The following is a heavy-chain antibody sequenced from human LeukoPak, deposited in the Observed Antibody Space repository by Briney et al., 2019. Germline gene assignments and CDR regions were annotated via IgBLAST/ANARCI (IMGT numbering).Heavy chain of an antibody. CDR2: ISSSSSYI. V-gene: IGHV3-21*01. D-gene: IGHD5-24*01. J-gene: IGHJ2*01. CDR1: GFTFSSYS. Sequence: GGSLRLSCAASGFTFSSYSMNWVRQAPGKGLEWVSSISSSSSYIYYADSVKGRFTISRDNAKNSLYLQMNSLRAEDTAVYYCASTSERWLQFYYWYFDLWGRGTLVTVSS. CDR3: ASTSERWLQFYYWYFDL.